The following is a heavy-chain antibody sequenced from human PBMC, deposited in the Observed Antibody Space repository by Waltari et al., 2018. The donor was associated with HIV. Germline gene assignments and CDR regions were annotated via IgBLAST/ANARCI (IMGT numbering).Heavy chain of an antibody. D-gene: IGHD5-12*01. J-gene: IGHJ4*02. CDR3: AKDDRASRGLDD. V-gene: IGHV3-23*01. CDR1: GFRVCNYA. Sequence: EVQLLESGGGLVQPGGSLRVSCAASGFRVCNYAMSWVRQAPGKGLEWVAVVRDIDSTYYVDSVKGRFIISRDDSKDSLYLQMNSLRVEDTAVYYCAKDDRASRGLDDWGQGTLVTVSS. CDR2: VRDIDST.